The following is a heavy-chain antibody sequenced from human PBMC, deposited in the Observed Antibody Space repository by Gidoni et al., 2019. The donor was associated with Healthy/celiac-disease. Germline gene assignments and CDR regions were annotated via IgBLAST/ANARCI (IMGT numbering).Heavy chain of an antibody. D-gene: IGHD4-17*01. J-gene: IGHJ4*02. Sequence: QVPLQQWGAGPLKPSETLSLTCPVHGGSFSGYYWSWIRQPPGKGLEWIGEINQSGSTNYHPSLKSRVTISVDTSKNQFSLRLSSVTAADAAVYYCARGGTVTNFDYWGQGTLVTVSS. CDR1: GGSFSGYY. V-gene: IGHV4-34*01. CDR3: ARGGTVTNFDY. CDR2: INQSGST.